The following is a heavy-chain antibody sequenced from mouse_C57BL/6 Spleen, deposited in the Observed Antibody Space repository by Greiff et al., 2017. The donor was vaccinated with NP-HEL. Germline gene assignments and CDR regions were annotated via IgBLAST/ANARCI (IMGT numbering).Heavy chain of an antibody. V-gene: IGHV7-4*01. Sequence: DVKLVESGGGLVQPGASLRLSCAASGFTFTDYYMSWVRQPPGKAPEWLALIRNKANGYTTEYTASVKGRFTISRDNSQNILYLQMNTLRAEDSATYYCVKRGDYGSSPWFAYWGQGTLVTVSA. CDR3: VKRGDYGSSPWFAY. J-gene: IGHJ3*01. CDR1: GFTFTDYY. D-gene: IGHD1-1*01. CDR2: IRNKANGYTT.